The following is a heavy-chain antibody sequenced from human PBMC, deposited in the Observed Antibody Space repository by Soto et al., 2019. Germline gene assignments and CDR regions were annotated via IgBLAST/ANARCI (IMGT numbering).Heavy chain of an antibody. CDR2: IYYSGST. V-gene: IGHV4-39*01. D-gene: IGHD6-13*01. Sequence: LSLTCTVSGGSISSSSYYWGWIRQPPGKGLEWIGSIYYSGSTYYNPSLKSRVTISVDTSKNQFSLKLSSVTAADTAVYYCARGWRIAAAGTRFDPWAQGTLVPVSS. CDR3: ARGWRIAAAGTRFDP. CDR1: GGSISSSSYY. J-gene: IGHJ5*02.